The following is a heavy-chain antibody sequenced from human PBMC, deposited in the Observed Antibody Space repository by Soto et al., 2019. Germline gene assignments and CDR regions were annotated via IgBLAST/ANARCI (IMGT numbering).Heavy chain of an antibody. D-gene: IGHD3-22*01. CDR1: GYSFTSYW. J-gene: IGHJ6*02. CDR3: ARHHYYDSSGSNYGMDV. CDR2: IDPSDSYT. V-gene: IGHV5-10-1*01. Sequence: GESLKISCKGSGYSFTSYWISWVRQMPGKGLEWMGRIDPSDSYTNYSPSFQGHVTISADKSISTAYLQWSSLKASDTAMYYCARHHYYDSSGSNYGMDVWGQGTTVTVSS.